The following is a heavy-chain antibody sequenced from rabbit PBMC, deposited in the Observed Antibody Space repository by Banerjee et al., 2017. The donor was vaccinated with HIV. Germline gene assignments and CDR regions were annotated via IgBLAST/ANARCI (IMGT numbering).Heavy chain of an antibody. V-gene: IGHV1S45*01. J-gene: IGHJ3*01. D-gene: IGHD1-1*01. Sequence: QEQLKESGGGLVQPGGSLKLSCKASGIDFSSYYYMCWVRQAPGKGLEWIGCIYTGSGSTYYASWAKGRFTISKTSSTTVTLQMTSLTAADTATYFCARSTSGYDIGDLWGQGTLVTVS. CDR3: ARSTSGYDIGDL. CDR1: GIDFSSYYY. CDR2: IYTGSGST.